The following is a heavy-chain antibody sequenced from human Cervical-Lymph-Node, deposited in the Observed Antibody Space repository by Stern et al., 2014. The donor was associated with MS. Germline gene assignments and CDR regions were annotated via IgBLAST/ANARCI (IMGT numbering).Heavy chain of an antibody. CDR1: GYTFTSYY. J-gene: IGHJ4*02. V-gene: IGHV1-46*01. CDR3: ARVPNIYDSSGYYYGDDY. CDR2: IKPSGGST. Sequence: QVQLVQSGAEVKKPGASVKVSCKASGYTFTSYYMNWVRQAPGQGLEWMGIIKPSGGSTSYAQKFQGRVTMTRDTSTSTVYMELSSLRSEDTAVYYCARVPNIYDSSGYYYGDDYWGQGTLVTVSS. D-gene: IGHD3-22*01.